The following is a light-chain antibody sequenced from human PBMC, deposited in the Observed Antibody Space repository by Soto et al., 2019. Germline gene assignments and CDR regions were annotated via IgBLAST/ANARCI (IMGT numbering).Light chain of an antibody. CDR1: SSNIGAGYD. J-gene: IGLJ1*01. Sequence: QAVVTQPPSVSGAPGQRVTISCTGSSSNIGAGYDVHWYQQLPGTALKLLIYGNSNRPSGVPDRFSGSKSGTSASLAITGLQAEDEADYYCQSYDSSLSALYVFGTGTKLTVL. V-gene: IGLV1-40*01. CDR3: QSYDSSLSALYV. CDR2: GNS.